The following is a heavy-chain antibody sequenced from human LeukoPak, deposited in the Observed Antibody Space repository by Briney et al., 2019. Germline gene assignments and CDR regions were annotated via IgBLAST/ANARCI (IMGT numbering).Heavy chain of an antibody. CDR1: GFTFSDYA. CDR3: AKSGSGGFFSFDS. Sequence: GRSLRLSCAASGFTFSDYAMHWVRQAPGKGLEWVSGITWHGATLAYADSVKGRFTISRDNAKNSLFLQMNSLRTEDTALYYCAKSGSGGFFSFDSWGQGTLVSVSS. V-gene: IGHV3-9*01. D-gene: IGHD6-19*01. CDR2: ITWHGATL. J-gene: IGHJ4*02.